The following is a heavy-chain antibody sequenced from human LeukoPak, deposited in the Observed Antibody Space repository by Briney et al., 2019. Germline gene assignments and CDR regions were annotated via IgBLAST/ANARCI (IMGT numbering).Heavy chain of an antibody. J-gene: IGHJ4*02. CDR2: INHSGST. CDR3: ARGQLGDAYNFEY. V-gene: IGHV4-34*01. CDR1: GGSFSGYY. Sequence: SETLSLTCAVYGGSFSGYYWSWIRQPPGKGLEWIGEINHSGSTNYNPSLKSRVTISVDTSKNQLSLKLNSVTAADTAVYYCARGQLGDAYNFEYWGQGTVVTVSS. D-gene: IGHD5-24*01.